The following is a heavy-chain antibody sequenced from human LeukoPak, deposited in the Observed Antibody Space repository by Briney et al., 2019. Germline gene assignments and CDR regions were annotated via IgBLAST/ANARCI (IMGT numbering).Heavy chain of an antibody. D-gene: IGHD5-12*01. Sequence: ASVKVSFTAAGYTVTSYASSWGRRARGQAGKGMGWISVYNGNTIYAQNLQGRVTMTTDTSTSTAYMDLRSLRSDDTAVYYCARVRGYSGYEDHWGQGTLVTVSS. CDR1: GYTVTSYA. V-gene: IGHV1-18*04. CDR3: ARVRGYSGYEDH. CDR2: ISVYNGNT. J-gene: IGHJ4*02.